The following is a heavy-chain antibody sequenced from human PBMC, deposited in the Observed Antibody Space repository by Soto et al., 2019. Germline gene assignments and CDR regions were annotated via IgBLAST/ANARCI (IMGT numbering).Heavy chain of an antibody. J-gene: IGHJ4*02. CDR3: ARDPELRGYFDY. CDR2: FYYSGGT. CDR1: GDSITSYY. V-gene: IGHV4-59*01. D-gene: IGHD1-26*01. Sequence: QVQLQESGPGLVKPSETLSLTCTVSGDSITSYYWSWIRQPPGKGLEWIGCFYYSGGTNYNPSLTTRDTISIDTSKNQFSLKLSSVTAADTAVYYCARDPELRGYFDYWGQGTLVTVSS.